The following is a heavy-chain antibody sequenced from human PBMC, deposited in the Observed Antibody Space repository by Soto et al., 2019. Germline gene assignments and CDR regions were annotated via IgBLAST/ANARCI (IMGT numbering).Heavy chain of an antibody. CDR1: GFTFSSYA. J-gene: IGHJ4*02. CDR2: ISGSGGST. V-gene: IGHV3-23*01. CDR3: AKVRPSYDFWSGYYTLFDY. Sequence: GGSLRLSCAASGFTFSSYAMSWVRQAPGKGLEWVSAISGSGGSTYYADSVKGRFTISRDNSKNTLYLQMNSLRAEDTAVYYCAKVRPSYDFWSGYYTLFDYWGQGTLVTVSS. D-gene: IGHD3-3*01.